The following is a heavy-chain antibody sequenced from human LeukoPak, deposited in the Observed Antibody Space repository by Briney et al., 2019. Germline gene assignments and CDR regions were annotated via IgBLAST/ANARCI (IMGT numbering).Heavy chain of an antibody. V-gene: IGHV1-2*02. Sequence: GASVKVSCKASGYTFIGYYMHWVRQAPGQGLEWMGWINPNSGGINYAQNFQGRVTMTRDTSITTAYMELSRLRSDDTAVYYCAREGDILTGYYRIYYFDYWGQGTLVTVSS. CDR2: INPNSGGI. CDR3: AREGDILTGYYRIYYFDY. D-gene: IGHD3-9*01. CDR1: GYTFIGYY. J-gene: IGHJ4*02.